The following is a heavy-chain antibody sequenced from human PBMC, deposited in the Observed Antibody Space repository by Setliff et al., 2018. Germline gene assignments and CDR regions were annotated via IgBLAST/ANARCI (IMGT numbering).Heavy chain of an antibody. CDR2: LSGSGAI. CDR3: AKDTGYYFDY. CDR1: EFTFSRHS. V-gene: IGHV3-23*01. Sequence: GGSLRLSCAASEFTFSRHSMNWVRQAPGKGLEWVSALSGSGAISYADSVKGRFAVSRDNSKNTLYLQMNSLRGEDTAVYYCAKDTGYYFDYWGQGTLVTVSS. D-gene: IGHD4-4*01. J-gene: IGHJ4*02.